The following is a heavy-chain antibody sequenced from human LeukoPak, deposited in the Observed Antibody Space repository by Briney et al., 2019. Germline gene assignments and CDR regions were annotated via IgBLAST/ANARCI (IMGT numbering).Heavy chain of an antibody. Sequence: GGSLRPSCVASGFTLDDSALHWVRQAPGKGLEWISLISGDGDNTYYADSVKGRFTISRDNAKNSLYLQMKSLRDEDTAIYYCARDYGDLPARVPYFDYWGQGTLVTVSS. CDR3: ARDYGDLPARVPYFDY. J-gene: IGHJ4*02. CDR2: ISGDGDNT. CDR1: GFTLDDSA. D-gene: IGHD4-17*01. V-gene: IGHV3-43*02.